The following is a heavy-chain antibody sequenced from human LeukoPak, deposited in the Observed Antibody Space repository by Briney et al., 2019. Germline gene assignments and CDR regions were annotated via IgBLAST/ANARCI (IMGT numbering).Heavy chain of an antibody. Sequence: PGGSLRLSCAASGFTFSSYTMHWVRQAPGKGLEWVAVISYDGTNKYYAESVKGRFTISRDNSKNTVNLQMNSLRAEDTAVYYCARGDSGSSHFDYWGQGTLVTISS. V-gene: IGHV3-30-3*01. J-gene: IGHJ4*02. CDR1: GFTFSSYT. D-gene: IGHD1-26*01. CDR3: ARGDSGSSHFDY. CDR2: ISYDGTNK.